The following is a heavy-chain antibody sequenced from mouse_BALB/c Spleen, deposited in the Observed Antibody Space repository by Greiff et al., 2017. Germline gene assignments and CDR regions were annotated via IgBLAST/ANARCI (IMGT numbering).Heavy chain of an antibody. J-gene: IGHJ3*01. CDR2: INPSTGYT. CDR3: AGGYDGFAY. D-gene: IGHD2-2*01. Sequence: QVQLQQSGAELAKPGASVKMSCKASGYTFTSYWMHWVNQRPGQGLEWIGYINPSTGYTEYNQKFKDKATLTADKSSSTAYMQLSSLTSEDSAVYYCAGGYDGFAYWGQGTLVTVSA. V-gene: IGHV1-7*01. CDR1: GYTFTSYW.